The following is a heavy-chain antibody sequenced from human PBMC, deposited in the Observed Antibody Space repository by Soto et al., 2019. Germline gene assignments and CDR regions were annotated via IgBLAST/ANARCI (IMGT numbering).Heavy chain of an antibody. V-gene: IGHV1-69*01. CDR3: ARSQGSSTSLEIYYYYYYGMDV. D-gene: IGHD2-2*01. CDR1: GGTFSSYA. J-gene: IGHJ6*02. CDR2: IIPISDTT. Sequence: QVQLVQSGAEVKKPGSSVKVSCKASGGTFSSYAISWVRQAPGQGLEWMGGIIPISDTTNYAQKSQGRVTITADESTSTAYMELSSLRSEATAVYYCARSQGSSTSLEIYYYYYYGMDVWGQGTRVTVSS.